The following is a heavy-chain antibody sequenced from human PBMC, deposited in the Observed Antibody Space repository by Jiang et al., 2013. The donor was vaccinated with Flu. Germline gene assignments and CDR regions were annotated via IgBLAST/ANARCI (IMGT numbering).Heavy chain of an antibody. Sequence: GFTFSTYGMHWVRQAPGKGLEWVAFIRYDGSNKYYADSVKGRFTISRDNSKNTLYLQMNNLSTEDTAVYYCAESYYDSSGYPSGFDYWGQGTLVSVSS. J-gene: IGHJ4*02. V-gene: IGHV3-30*02. CDR1: GFTFSTYG. CDR2: IRYDGSNK. CDR3: AESYYDSSGYPSGFDY. D-gene: IGHD3-22*01.